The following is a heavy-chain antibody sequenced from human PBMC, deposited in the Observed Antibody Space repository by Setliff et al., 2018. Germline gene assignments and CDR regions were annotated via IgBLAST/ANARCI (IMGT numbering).Heavy chain of an antibody. D-gene: IGHD3-3*01. CDR2: ISGDSSFT. J-gene: IGHJ4*02. Sequence: PGGSLRLSCAASGFNFNSYSMNWVRQAPGKGLEWVSIISGDSSFTNYADSVRGRATIFRDSSGNNVYLHMNSLTAADSAMYYCAKAGGSGFGMDYLDSWGQGTLVTVSS. CDR1: GFNFNSYS. V-gene: IGHV3-21*04. CDR3: AKAGGSGFGMDYLDS.